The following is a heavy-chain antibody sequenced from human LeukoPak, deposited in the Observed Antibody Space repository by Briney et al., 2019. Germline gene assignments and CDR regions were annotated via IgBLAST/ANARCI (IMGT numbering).Heavy chain of an antibody. Sequence: GGSLRLSCAASGFTFRNYWMHWVRQAPGKGLEWVALIPYDGSNKYYADSVKGRFTVSRDNSKNTLYLQMNSLRAEDTAVYYCVRGAYSSSWLNFDYWGQGTLVTVSS. J-gene: IGHJ4*02. D-gene: IGHD6-13*01. CDR2: IPYDGSNK. CDR1: GFTFRNYW. CDR3: VRGAYSSSWLNFDY. V-gene: IGHV3-30*03.